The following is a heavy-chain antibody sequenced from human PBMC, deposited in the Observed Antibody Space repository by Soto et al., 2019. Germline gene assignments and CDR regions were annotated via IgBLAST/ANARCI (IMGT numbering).Heavy chain of an antibody. CDR3: ARDPFGRLDA. Sequence: GASVKLSCKASGDSFGSYAVSWVRQAPGQGLEWMGAFIPGFGMPNYTQKFQGRVTITADDSTTTAYMALSSLRSDDTAVHYCARDPFGRLDAWGQGTLVTVSS. CDR2: FIPGFGMP. CDR1: GDSFGSYA. D-gene: IGHD3-10*01. V-gene: IGHV1-69*13. J-gene: IGHJ5*02.